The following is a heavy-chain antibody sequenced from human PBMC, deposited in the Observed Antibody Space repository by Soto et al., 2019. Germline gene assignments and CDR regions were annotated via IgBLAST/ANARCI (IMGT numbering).Heavy chain of an antibody. V-gene: IGHV1-69*06. J-gene: IGHJ5*01. CDR1: GDTFNSHT. D-gene: IGHD1-20*01. CDR2: IIPVFGSP. CDR3: ARDITGTNNGFDS. Sequence: VQLVQSGAEVRKPGSSVRVSCETSGDTFNSHTINWLRQAPGQGLEWMGGIIPVFGSPTYAQKFQARLTITADTSTQTAYMELSSLTSDDTAFYFCARDITGTNNGFDSWGQGTLVTVSS.